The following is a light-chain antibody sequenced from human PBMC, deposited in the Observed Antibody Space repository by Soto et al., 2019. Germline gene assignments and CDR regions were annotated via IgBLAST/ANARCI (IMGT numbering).Light chain of an antibody. J-gene: IGKJ3*01. CDR2: KAS. CDR3: QQYNSYRFT. CDR1: QSISSW. Sequence: DIQMTQSPSTLSASVGDRVTITCRASQSISSWLAWYQQKPGKAPKLLIYKASSLESGVPSRFSGSGSGTEFTLTISSLQPDDFATYYCQQYNSYRFTFGPGTKWDIK. V-gene: IGKV1-5*03.